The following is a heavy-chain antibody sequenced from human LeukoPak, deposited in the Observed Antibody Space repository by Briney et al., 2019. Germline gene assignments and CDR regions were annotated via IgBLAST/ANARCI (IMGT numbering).Heavy chain of an antibody. V-gene: IGHV3-48*03. CDR2: ISSSGSTI. CDR1: GFTFSSYE. Sequence: GGSLRLSCAASGFTFSSYEMNWVRQAPGKGLEWVSYISSSGSTIYHADSVKGRFTISRDNAKNSLYLQMNSLRAEDTAVYYCSSLSVAWLDYWGQGTLVTVSS. D-gene: IGHD2-21*01. CDR3: SSLSVAWLDY. J-gene: IGHJ4*02.